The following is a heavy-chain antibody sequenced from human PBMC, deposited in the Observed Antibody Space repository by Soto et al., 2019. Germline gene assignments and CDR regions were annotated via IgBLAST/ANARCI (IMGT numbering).Heavy chain of an antibody. CDR2: MNPNSANT. CDR1: GYTFTIYD. J-gene: IGHJ5*02. Sequence: ASVKVSCKASGYTFTIYDINWVRQATGQGLEWMGWMNPNSANTGYAQKFQGRVTMTRNTSISTAYMELSSLRSEDTAVYYCAREVSGWFDPWGQGTLVTVSS. D-gene: IGHD1-20*01. CDR3: AREVSGWFDP. V-gene: IGHV1-8*01.